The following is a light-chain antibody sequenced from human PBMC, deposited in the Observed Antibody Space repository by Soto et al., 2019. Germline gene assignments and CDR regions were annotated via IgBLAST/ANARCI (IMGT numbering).Light chain of an antibody. V-gene: IGKV3-20*01. J-gene: IGKJ3*01. Sequence: EIVLTQSPGTLSLSPGERATLSCRASQSVSSSYLAWYQQKPGQAPRLLIYGASSRATGIPDRFSGSWSGKDFPLTISRLEPEDFSVYYCQQYGSSPVTFGPGTKVDIK. CDR1: QSVSSSY. CDR3: QQYGSSPVT. CDR2: GAS.